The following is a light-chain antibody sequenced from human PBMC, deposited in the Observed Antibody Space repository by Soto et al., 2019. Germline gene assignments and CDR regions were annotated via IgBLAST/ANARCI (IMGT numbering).Light chain of an antibody. CDR1: QGIHSY. J-gene: IGKJ4*01. V-gene: IGKV1-9*01. CDR2: AAS. CDR3: QQLNSYPLT. Sequence: IQLTQSPSSLSASVGDRVTITCRACQGIHSYLVWYQQKPGKAPKLLIYAASALQSGVPSRFSGSGSGTDFTLTISSLQPEDFATYYCQQLNSYPLTFGGGTKVEIK.